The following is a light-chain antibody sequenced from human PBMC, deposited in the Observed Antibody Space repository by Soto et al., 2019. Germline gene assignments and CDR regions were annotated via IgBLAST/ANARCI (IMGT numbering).Light chain of an antibody. J-gene: IGLJ2*01. Sequence: QSALTQPASVSGSPGQSITISCTGTSSDVGGYNYVSWYQQHPGKAPKLMIYDVSNRPSGVSNRFSGSKSGNTASLTISGLQAEDEADYYCSSYTSSILFGGGIQLTVL. CDR1: SSDVGGYNY. CDR2: DVS. V-gene: IGLV2-14*01. CDR3: SSYTSSIL.